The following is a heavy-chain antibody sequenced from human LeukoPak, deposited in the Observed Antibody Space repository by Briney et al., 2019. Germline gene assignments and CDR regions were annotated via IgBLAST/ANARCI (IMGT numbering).Heavy chain of an antibody. D-gene: IGHD1-26*01. CDR2: IIPIFGTA. CDR1: GGTFSSYA. J-gene: IGHJ5*02. V-gene: IGHV1-69*05. CDR3: ARDKAGAWFDP. Sequence: SVKVSCKASGGTFSSYAISWVRQAPGQGLEWMGGIIPIFGTANYAQKLQGRVTMTTDTSTSTAYMELRSLRSDDTAVYYCARDKAGAWFDPWGQGTLVTVSS.